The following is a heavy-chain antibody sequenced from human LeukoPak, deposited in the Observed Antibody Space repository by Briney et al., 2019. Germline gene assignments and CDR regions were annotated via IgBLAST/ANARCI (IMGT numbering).Heavy chain of an antibody. J-gene: IGHJ4*02. D-gene: IGHD6-19*01. Sequence: SETLSLTCTVSDGSINSDFWTWIRQPPGKGREWIGYIRYSGRTSYNPSLKSRVSISIDTSKNLFSLKLRSVTTADTAIYYCARIPDVSGWPFDYWGQGTLVTVSS. CDR3: ARIPDVSGWPFDY. CDR1: DGSINSDF. V-gene: IGHV4-59*01. CDR2: IRYSGRT.